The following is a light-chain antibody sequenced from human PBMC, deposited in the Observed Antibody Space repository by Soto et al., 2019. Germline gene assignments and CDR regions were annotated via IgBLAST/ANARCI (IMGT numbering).Light chain of an antibody. CDR2: EVT. CDR3: CSFADFTYV. V-gene: IGLV2-23*02. CDR1: ISDIGSYDL. J-gene: IGLJ1*01. Sequence: QSFLTQPSSLSGSPGQSITISCTGTISDIGSYDLVSWCQQHPGTAPKLIIYEVTKRPSGVSTRFSGSKSGNTASLTISGLQAVDEADYYCCSFADFTYVYGTGTKVNVL.